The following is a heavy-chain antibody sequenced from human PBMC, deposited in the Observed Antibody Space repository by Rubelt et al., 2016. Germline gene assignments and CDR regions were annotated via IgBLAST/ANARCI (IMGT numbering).Heavy chain of an antibody. J-gene: IGHJ4*02. Sequence: CKASGYTFTGYYMHWVRQAPGQRLEWMGWINAGNGNTKYSQKFQGRVTITRDTSASTAYMELSSLRSEDTAVYYCARSHKLRVGYSSSWYTDWGQGTLVTVSS. CDR3: ARSHKLRVGYSSSWYTD. CDR1: GYTFTGYY. CDR2: INAGNGNT. D-gene: IGHD6-13*01. V-gene: IGHV1-3*01.